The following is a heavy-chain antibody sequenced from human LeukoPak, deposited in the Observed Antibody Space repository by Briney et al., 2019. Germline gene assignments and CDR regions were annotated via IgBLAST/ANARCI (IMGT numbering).Heavy chain of an antibody. CDR3: VGEDFGGYRFDY. Sequence: SETLSLTCTVSGGSITSYFWSWIRQVPGKRLEWIAYISYSGTTHYNPSLQSRVVISVDASKNQFSLKVRSVTAADTAVYYCVGEDFGGYRFDYWGQGTLVTVSS. D-gene: IGHD5-18*01. CDR1: GGSITSYF. V-gene: IGHV4-59*01. CDR2: ISYSGTT. J-gene: IGHJ4*02.